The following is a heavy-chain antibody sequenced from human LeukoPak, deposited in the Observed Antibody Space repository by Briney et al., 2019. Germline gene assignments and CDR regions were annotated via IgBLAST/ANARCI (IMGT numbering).Heavy chain of an antibody. CDR1: GGSISSDTYY. CDR3: ARHRRGTIHYCGGDSCYSSCFDP. J-gene: IGHJ5*02. D-gene: IGHD2-15*01. V-gene: IGHV4-39*01. Sequence: SETLSLTCTVSGGSISSDTYYWGWIRQSPEKGLEWIGSIYYSGSAYYNPSLKSRVIISVDTYNNQFSLKLSYVTAADTAVFYCARHRRGTIHYCGGDSCYSSCFDPWGQGTLVTVSS. CDR2: IYYSGSA.